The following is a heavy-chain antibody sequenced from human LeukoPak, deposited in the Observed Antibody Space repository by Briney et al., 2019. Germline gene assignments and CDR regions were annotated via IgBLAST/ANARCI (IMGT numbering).Heavy chain of an antibody. CDR3: ARYPGASGDSYYFDY. CDR1: GGSVTTYH. Sequence: SETLSLTCTVSGGSVTTYHWSWIRQPPGKGLEWIGYIYYNGSINYNPSLNSRVTISLDTSKNEFSLKLRSVTAADTAVYYCARYPGASGDSYYFDYWGQGTRVTVSS. J-gene: IGHJ4*02. CDR2: IYYNGSI. D-gene: IGHD4-17*01. V-gene: IGHV4-59*02.